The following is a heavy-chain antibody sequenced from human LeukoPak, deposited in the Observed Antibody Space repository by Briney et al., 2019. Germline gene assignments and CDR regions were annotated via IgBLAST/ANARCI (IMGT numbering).Heavy chain of an antibody. CDR3: AKDRASQFDSGWFDP. CDR1: GGSFSGYY. J-gene: IGHJ5*02. V-gene: IGHV4-34*01. D-gene: IGHD3-10*01. Sequence: PSETLSLTCGVYGGSFSGYYWSWIRQPPGRGLEWIGEINHSGSTNYNPSLKSRVTISVDTSKNQFSLKLSSVTAADTAVYYCAKDRASQFDSGWFDPWGQGTLVTVSS. CDR2: INHSGST.